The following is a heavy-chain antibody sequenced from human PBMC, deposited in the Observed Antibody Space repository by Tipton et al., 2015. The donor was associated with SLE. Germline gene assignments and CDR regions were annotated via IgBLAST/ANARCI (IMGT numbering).Heavy chain of an antibody. CDR1: GYTFVDLP. CDR3: ARDIRTHMVRGVISY. CDR2: FDPEDGET. Sequence: QLVQSGAEVKKPGGSLKVSCKVSGYTFVDLPMHWVRQVPGKGLEWMGAFDPEDGETIYAQTLQGRVTMTEDTATDPAYMELRSLRSDDTAVYYCARDIRTHMVRGVISYWGQGTLVTVSS. J-gene: IGHJ4*02. V-gene: IGHV1-24*01. D-gene: IGHD3-10*01.